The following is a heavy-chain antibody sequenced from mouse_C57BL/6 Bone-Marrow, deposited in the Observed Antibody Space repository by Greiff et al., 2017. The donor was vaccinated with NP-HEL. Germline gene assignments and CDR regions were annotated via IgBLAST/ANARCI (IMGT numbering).Heavy chain of an antibody. Sequence: VQLQQSGPELVKPGASVKISCKASGYTFTDYYMNWVKQSHGKSLEWIGDINPNNGGTSYNQKFKGKATLTVDKSSSTAYMELRSLTSEDSAVYYCAREIITTVVATTDYWGQGTTLTVSS. J-gene: IGHJ2*01. CDR1: GYTFTDYY. CDR3: AREIITTVVATTDY. D-gene: IGHD1-1*01. V-gene: IGHV1-26*01. CDR2: INPNNGGT.